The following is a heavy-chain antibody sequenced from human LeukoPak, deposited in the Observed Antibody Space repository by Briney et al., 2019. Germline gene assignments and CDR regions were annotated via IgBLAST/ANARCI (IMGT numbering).Heavy chain of an antibody. CDR2: MNPNSGNT. J-gene: IGHJ4*02. CDR1: GYTFTSYD. CDR3: ARSGRMVRGPIGGY. D-gene: IGHD3-10*01. Sequence: GASVKVSCKASGYTFTSYDINWVRQATGQGLEWMGWMNPNSGNTGYAQKFQGRVTITKNTSISTAYMELSSLRSEDTAVYYCARSGRMVRGPIGGYWGQGTLVTVSS. V-gene: IGHV1-8*03.